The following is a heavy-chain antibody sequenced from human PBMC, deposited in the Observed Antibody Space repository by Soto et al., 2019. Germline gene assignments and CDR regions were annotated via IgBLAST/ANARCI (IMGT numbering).Heavy chain of an antibody. V-gene: IGHV4-4*02. J-gene: IGHJ2*01. Sequence: QVQLQESGPGLVKPSGTLSLTCAVSGDSISSRNWWSWVRQPPGKGLEWIGEIYHSGSINYNPSLKSRVTISVDKSKNQFSLNLSSVTAADTAVYYCARTPSCGGDCRRYFDLWGRGTLVTVSS. D-gene: IGHD2-21*02. CDR2: IYHSGSI. CDR1: GDSISSRNW. CDR3: ARTPSCGGDCRRYFDL.